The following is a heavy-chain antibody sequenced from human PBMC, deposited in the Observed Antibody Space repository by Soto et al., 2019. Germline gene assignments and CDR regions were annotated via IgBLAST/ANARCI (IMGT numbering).Heavy chain of an antibody. CDR2: IYSGGST. J-gene: IGHJ4*02. CDR3: ARESSGNYYFDY. V-gene: IGHV3-53*01. Sequence: GGSLRLSCAVSGFTVNNNYMTWVRQSPGKGLEWVSVIYSGGSTYYADSGKGRFTISRDNFKNTVFLQMNSLRGEDTAVYYCARESSGNYYFDYWGQGTLVTVSS. CDR1: GFTVNNNY. D-gene: IGHD1-26*01.